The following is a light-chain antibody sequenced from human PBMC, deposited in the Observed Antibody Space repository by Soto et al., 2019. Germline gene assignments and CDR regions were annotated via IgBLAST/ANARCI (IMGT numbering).Light chain of an antibody. V-gene: IGLV2-14*03. CDR2: DVS. Sequence: QSALTQPASVSGSPGQSITISCTGTSSDVGGYHFVSWYQHYPGKVHKLLIYDVSARPSGVSDRFSGSKSGNTASLTISGLPTEDEANYYCSSYTSSTTLLFGGGTKLTVL. J-gene: IGLJ3*02. CDR3: SSYTSSTTLL. CDR1: SSDVGGYHF.